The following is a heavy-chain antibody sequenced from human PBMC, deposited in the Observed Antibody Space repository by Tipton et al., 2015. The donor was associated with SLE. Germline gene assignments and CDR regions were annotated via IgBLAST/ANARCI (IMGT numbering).Heavy chain of an antibody. D-gene: IGHD5-12*01. CDR1: GGSISSYY. CDR3: ARGGDIVATRGWYYMDV. CDR2: IYYSGRT. Sequence: TLSLTCTVSGGSISSYYWSWFRHPPGKGLEWIGYIYYSGRTNYNPSLKSRVTISIDTSKNQFSLKLSSVTAAATAVYYCARGGDIVATRGWYYMDVRGKGTTVTVSS. J-gene: IGHJ6*03. V-gene: IGHV4-59*01.